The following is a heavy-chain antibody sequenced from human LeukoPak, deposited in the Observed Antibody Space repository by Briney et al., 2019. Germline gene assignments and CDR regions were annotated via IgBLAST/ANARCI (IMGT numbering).Heavy chain of an antibody. D-gene: IGHD7-27*01. V-gene: IGHV4-34*01. J-gene: IGHJ4*02. Sequence: SETLSLTCAVYGGSLSGYYWSWIRQPPGKGLEWIGEINHSGSTNYNPPLKSRVTISVDTSKNQFSLKLSSVTAADTAVYYCASSYFPAGVYYFDYWGQGTLVTVSS. CDR3: ASSYFPAGVYYFDY. CDR2: INHSGST. CDR1: GGSLSGYY.